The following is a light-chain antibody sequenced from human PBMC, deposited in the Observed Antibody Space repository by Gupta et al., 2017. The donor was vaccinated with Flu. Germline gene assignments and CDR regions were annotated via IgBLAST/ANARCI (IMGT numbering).Light chain of an antibody. Sequence: IVMTQSPVTLSVSPGDRVTLSCRASQPISTNLAWYQLRPGQPPRLLIYGASTRATVVPARFSGSGSGTEFTLTISSLQPEDFAVFYRQQHHSWPPLTFGGGTEVETK. CDR2: GAS. J-gene: IGKJ4*01. CDR1: QPISTN. V-gene: IGKV3D-15*01. CDR3: QQHHSWPPLT.